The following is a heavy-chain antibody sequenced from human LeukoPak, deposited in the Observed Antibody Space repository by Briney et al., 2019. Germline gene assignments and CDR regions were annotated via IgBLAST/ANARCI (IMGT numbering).Heavy chain of an antibody. J-gene: IGHJ5*02. Sequence: PSETLSLTCTVSGGSISSYYWSWIRQPPGKGLEWIGYIYYSGSTNYNPSLKSRVTISVDTSKSQFSLKLSSVTAADTAVYYCARGQGIAVAGWFDPWGQGTLVTVSS. D-gene: IGHD6-19*01. V-gene: IGHV4-59*01. CDR3: ARGQGIAVAGWFDP. CDR1: GGSISSYY. CDR2: IYYSGST.